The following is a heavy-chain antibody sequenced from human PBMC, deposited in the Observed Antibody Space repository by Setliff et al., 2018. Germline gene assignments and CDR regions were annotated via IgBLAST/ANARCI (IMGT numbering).Heavy chain of an antibody. CDR3: ARGRIAAALYYFDY. J-gene: IGHJ4*02. D-gene: IGHD6-13*01. V-gene: IGHV4-34*01. Sequence: SETLSLTCAVYGGPFSSYYWSWIRQPPGKGLEWIGEINHSGSTNYNPSLKSRVTISVDTSKNQFSLKLSSVTAADTAVYYCARGRIAAALYYFDYWGQGTLVTVSS. CDR2: INHSGST. CDR1: GGPFSSYY.